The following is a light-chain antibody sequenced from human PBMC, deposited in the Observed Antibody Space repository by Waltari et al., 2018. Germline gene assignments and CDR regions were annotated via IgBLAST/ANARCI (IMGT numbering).Light chain of an antibody. J-gene: IGKJ2*01. V-gene: IGKV3-20*01. CDR2: GAS. CDR1: QSLTKRY. Sequence: VWTKSPGTLSLSPGERATISCRASQSLTKRYLAWYQQKPGQAPRLLIYGASSRAAGIPDRFSGSGPGTDFTLTISRLEPEDFSVYYCQQYGSSVLYTFGQGTKLEIK. CDR3: QQYGSSVLYT.